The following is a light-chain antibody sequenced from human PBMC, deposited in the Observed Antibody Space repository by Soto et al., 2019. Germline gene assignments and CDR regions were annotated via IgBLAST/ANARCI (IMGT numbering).Light chain of an antibody. CDR1: QSVSSY. J-gene: IGKJ5*01. CDR3: QQRSNWIT. Sequence: EIVLTQSPATLSLSPRETATLSCRASQSVSSYLAWYQQKPGQAPRLLIYDASNRATGIPARFSGSGSGTDFTLTISSLEPEDFAVYYCQQRSNWITFGQGTRLEI. V-gene: IGKV3-11*01. CDR2: DAS.